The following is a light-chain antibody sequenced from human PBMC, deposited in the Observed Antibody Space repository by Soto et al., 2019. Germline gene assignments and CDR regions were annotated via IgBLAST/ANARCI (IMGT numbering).Light chain of an antibody. J-gene: IGKJ4*01. CDR2: GAS. CDR3: QQYNNGPPMGT. Sequence: EIVMTQSPANLSVSPGERATLSCRASQSVNVNLAWYQQKPGQAPRLLIQGASTRATGTPARFRGSGSGTEFTLTISSLQSEDFAVYYCQQYNNGPPMGTFGGGTKVDIK. CDR1: QSVNVN. V-gene: IGKV3-15*01.